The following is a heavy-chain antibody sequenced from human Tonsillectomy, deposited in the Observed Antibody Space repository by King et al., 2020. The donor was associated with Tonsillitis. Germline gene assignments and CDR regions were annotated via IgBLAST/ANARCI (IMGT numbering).Heavy chain of an antibody. Sequence: VQLVESGGGLVKPGGSLRLSCAASGFTFSDFYMSWIRQAPGKGLEWISYISSTSSYTIYADSVRGRFTISRDNAKNSLYLQLNSLRAEDTAVYYCASGITYGGYFFFDFWGQGSLVTVSS. CDR1: GFTFSDFY. CDR2: ISSTSSYT. CDR3: ASGITYGGYFFFDF. J-gene: IGHJ4*02. V-gene: IGHV3-11*06. D-gene: IGHD4-23*01.